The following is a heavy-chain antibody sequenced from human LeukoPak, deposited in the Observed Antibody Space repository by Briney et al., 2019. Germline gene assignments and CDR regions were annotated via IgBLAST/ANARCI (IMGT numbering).Heavy chain of an antibody. CDR2: IYTSGST. D-gene: IGHD1-26*01. Sequence: SETLSLTCTVSGGSISSYCWSWIRQPAGKGLEWIRRIYTSGSTNYNPSLKSRVTMSVDTSKNQFSLKVRSVTAADTAVYYCAREGAIVGATTEWVFDYWGQGTLVTVSS. V-gene: IGHV4-4*07. CDR1: GGSISSYC. CDR3: AREGAIVGATTEWVFDY. J-gene: IGHJ4*02.